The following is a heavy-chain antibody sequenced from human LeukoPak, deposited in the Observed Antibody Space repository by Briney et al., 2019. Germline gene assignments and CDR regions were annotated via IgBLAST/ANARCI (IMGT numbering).Heavy chain of an antibody. CDR2: IYTSGSA. Sequence: SETLSLTCTVSGGSISSYYWSWIRQPAGKGLEWIGRIYTSGSANYNPSLKSRVTMSVDTSKNQFSLKLSSVTAADTAVYYCARAGGRYCSSTSCYPYNWFDPWGQGTLVTVSS. CDR1: GGSISSYY. V-gene: IGHV4-4*07. D-gene: IGHD2-2*01. CDR3: ARAGGRYCSSTSCYPYNWFDP. J-gene: IGHJ5*02.